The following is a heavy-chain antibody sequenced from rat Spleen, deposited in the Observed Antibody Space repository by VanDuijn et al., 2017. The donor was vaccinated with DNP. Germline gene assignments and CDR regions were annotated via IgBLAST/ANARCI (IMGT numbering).Heavy chain of an antibody. CDR3: ARWTRYFDY. V-gene: IGHV3-1*01. CDR1: DHSITSNY. D-gene: IGHD1-4*01. J-gene: IGHJ2*01. CDR2: ISYSGST. Sequence: EVHLQESGPGLVKPSQSLSLSCSVTDHSITSNYWGWIRKFPGNKMEYIGHISYSGSTSYNPSLKSRISITRDTSKNQFFLQLNSVTTEDTATYYCARWTRYFDYWGQGVMVTVSS.